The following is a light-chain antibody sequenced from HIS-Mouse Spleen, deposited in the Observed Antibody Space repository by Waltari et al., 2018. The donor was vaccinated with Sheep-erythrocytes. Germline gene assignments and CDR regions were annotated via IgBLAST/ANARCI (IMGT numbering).Light chain of an antibody. CDR1: QSVLYSSNNKNY. V-gene: IGKV4-1*01. Sequence: DIVMTQSPDSLAVSLGERATINCKSSQSVLYSSNNKNYLAWYQQKPGQPPKLLIYWASTRESGVPDRFSGSGSGTDFTHTISSLQAEDVAVYYCQQYYSTLTFGGGTK. J-gene: IGKJ4*01. CDR2: WAS. CDR3: QQYYSTLT.